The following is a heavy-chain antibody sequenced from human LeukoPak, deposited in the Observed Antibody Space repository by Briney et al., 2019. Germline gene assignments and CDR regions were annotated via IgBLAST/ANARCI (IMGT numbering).Heavy chain of an antibody. Sequence: SGGSLRLSCAASGLTFSNDAMTWVRRAPGKGLECVSIISGTGASTYYADSVKGRFTISRDNSKNMVFLQMNSLRVGDTAAYYCAKGHSDYGTGFDQWGQGTLVTVSS. D-gene: IGHD4-17*01. CDR2: ISGTGAST. CDR1: GLTFSNDA. V-gene: IGHV3-23*01. J-gene: IGHJ4*02. CDR3: AKGHSDYGTGFDQ.